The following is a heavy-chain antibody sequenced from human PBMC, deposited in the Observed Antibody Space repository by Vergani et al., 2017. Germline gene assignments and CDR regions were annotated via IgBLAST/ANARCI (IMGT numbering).Heavy chain of an antibody. J-gene: IGHJ5*02. CDR1: GYNFTSFD. CDR3: ARGVLDSKYRHNWFGP. CDR2: MNPKSGNT. Sequence: QEQLVQSGAEVRKPGASVKVSCKASGYNFTSFDINWVRLATGQGLEWMGWMNPKSGNTAYAAKFQGRITMTRDSSTDTAYMEMKGLRSEDTAIYFCARGVLDSKYRHNWFGPWGQGTVVTVSS. V-gene: IGHV1-8*01. D-gene: IGHD3/OR15-3a*01.